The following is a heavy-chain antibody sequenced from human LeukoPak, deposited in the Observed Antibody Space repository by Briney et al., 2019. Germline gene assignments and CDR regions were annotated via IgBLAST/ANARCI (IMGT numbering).Heavy chain of an antibody. D-gene: IGHD1-26*01. CDR2: IIPIFGTA. Sequence: SVKVSCKVSGYTLTELSMHWVRQAPGQGLEWMGGIIPIFGTANYAQKFQGRVTITTDESTSTAYMELSSLRSEDTAVYYCARAEGTQATGAFDIWGQGTMVTVSS. V-gene: IGHV1-69*05. CDR3: ARAEGTQATGAFDI. J-gene: IGHJ3*02. CDR1: GYTLTELS.